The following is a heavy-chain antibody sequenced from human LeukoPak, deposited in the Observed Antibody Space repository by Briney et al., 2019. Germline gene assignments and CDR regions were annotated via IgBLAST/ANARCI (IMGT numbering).Heavy chain of an antibody. Sequence: SETLSLTCAVYGGSFSGYYWSWIRQPPGNGLEWIGEINHSGSNNYNPSLKSRVTISVDTSNNQFSLKLSSVTAADTAVYYCARGRFHDDRTFDYWGQGTLVTVSS. CDR1: GGSFSGYY. CDR3: ARGRFHDDRTFDY. D-gene: IGHD3-22*01. V-gene: IGHV4-34*01. J-gene: IGHJ4*02. CDR2: INHSGSN.